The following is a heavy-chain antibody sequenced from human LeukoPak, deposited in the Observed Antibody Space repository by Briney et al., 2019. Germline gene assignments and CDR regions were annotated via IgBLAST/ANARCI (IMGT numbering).Heavy chain of an antibody. Sequence: KPAETLSLTCTVSGGSISNYYWSWIRQPPGKGLEWIGYIYYSGSTNYNPSLKSRVTISVDTSKNQFSLKLSSVTAADTAVYYCARVRELGVDVPPFDIWGQGTMVT. CDR1: GGSISNYY. J-gene: IGHJ3*02. CDR2: IYYSGST. CDR3: ARVRELGVDVPPFDI. D-gene: IGHD3-10*02. V-gene: IGHV4-59*01.